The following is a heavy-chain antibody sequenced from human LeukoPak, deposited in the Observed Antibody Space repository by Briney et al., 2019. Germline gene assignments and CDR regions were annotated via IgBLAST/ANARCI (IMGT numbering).Heavy chain of an antibody. D-gene: IGHD3-9*01. CDR3: AKDQTSYYYDAFDI. Sequence: GKSLRLSCAASGXTFGTYGMHWVRQAPGEGLEWVAVISYGGSDKYYTDSVKGRFTVSRDNSKSTLYLQMNSLRAEDTAVYYCAKDQTSYYYDAFDIWGQGTMVTVSS. V-gene: IGHV3-30*18. CDR1: GXTFGTYG. CDR2: ISYGGSDK. J-gene: IGHJ3*02.